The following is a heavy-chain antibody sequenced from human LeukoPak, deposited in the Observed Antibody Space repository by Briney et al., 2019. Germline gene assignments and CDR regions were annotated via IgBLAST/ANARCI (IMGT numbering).Heavy chain of an antibody. CDR1: GYSISSGYY. V-gene: IGHV4-38-2*02. Sequence: SETLSLTCTVSGYSISSGYYWSWIRQPPGKGLEWIGEINHSGSTNYNPSLKSRVTISVDTSKNQFSLKLSSVTAADTAVYYCARVRRVGAPNFDYWGQGTLVTVSS. J-gene: IGHJ4*02. D-gene: IGHD1-26*01. CDR2: INHSGST. CDR3: ARVRRVGAPNFDY.